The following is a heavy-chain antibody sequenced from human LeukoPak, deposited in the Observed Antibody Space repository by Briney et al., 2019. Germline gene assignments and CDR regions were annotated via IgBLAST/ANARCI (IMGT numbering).Heavy chain of an antibody. D-gene: IGHD3-10*01. CDR2: ISYDGSNK. CDR3: AKGKYYYGSGFDY. Sequence: GGSLRLSCTPSGFTFSSYGMHWVRQAPGKGLEWVATISYDGSNKYYADSVKGRFTISRDTSKNTLYLQMNSLRREDTAVYYCAKGKYYYGSGFDYWGQGTLVTVSS. V-gene: IGHV3-30*18. CDR1: GFTFSSYG. J-gene: IGHJ4*02.